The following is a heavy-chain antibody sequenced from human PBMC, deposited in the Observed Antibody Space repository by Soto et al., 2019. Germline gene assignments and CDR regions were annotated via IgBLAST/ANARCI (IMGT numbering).Heavy chain of an antibody. V-gene: IGHV1-69*06. CDR3: ARLPFGGFLNGRRFDY. CDR2: IIPIFGTA. D-gene: IGHD3-10*01. J-gene: IGHJ4*02. CDR1: GGTFSSYA. Sequence: GASVKVSCKASGGTFSSYAISWVRQAPGQGLEWMGGIIPIFGTANYAQKFQGRVTITADKSTSTAYMELSSLRSEDTAVYYCARLPFGGFLNGRRFDYWGQGTLVTVSS.